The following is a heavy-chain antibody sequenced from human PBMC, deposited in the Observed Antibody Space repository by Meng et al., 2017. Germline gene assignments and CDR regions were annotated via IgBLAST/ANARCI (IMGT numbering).Heavy chain of an antibody. CDR3: STGSSSWAKNDAFDI. Sequence: VRVWGSAGGVVQPWGSLRLSCAASGFTVSSNYMSWVRQAPGKGLEWVSVIYSGGSTYYADSVKGRFTISRDNSKNTLYLQMNSLRAEDTAVYYCSTGSSSWAKNDAFDIWGQGTMVTVSS. V-gene: IGHV3-66*02. CDR2: IYSGGST. D-gene: IGHD6-13*01. J-gene: IGHJ3*02. CDR1: GFTVSSNY.